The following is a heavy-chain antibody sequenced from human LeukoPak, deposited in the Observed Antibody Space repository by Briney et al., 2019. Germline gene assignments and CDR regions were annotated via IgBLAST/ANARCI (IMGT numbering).Heavy chain of an antibody. CDR2: ISAYNGNT. V-gene: IGHV1-18*01. CDR1: GGTFSSYA. J-gene: IGHJ6*02. Sequence: ASVKVSCKASGGTFSSYAISWVRQAPGQGLEWMGWISAYNGNTNYAQKLQGRVTMTTDTSTSTAYMELRSLRSDDTAVYYCARDPGRFGGSGLWGSYYYYGMDVWGQGTTVTVSS. CDR3: ARDPGRFGGSGLWGSYYYYGMDV. D-gene: IGHD3-10*01.